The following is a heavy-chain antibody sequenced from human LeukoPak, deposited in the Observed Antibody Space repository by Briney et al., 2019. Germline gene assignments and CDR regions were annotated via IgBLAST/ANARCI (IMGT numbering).Heavy chain of an antibody. Sequence: GGSLRLSCAASGFIFSSYQMNWVRQAPGKGLEWVSYISSSSTTIYYADSVKGRFTISRDNAKNSLYLQMNSLRAEDTAVYYCARERYCSGGSCYSNWFDPWGQGTLVTVSS. D-gene: IGHD2-15*01. J-gene: IGHJ5*02. CDR2: ISSSSTTI. CDR3: ARERYCSGGSCYSNWFDP. V-gene: IGHV3-48*03. CDR1: GFIFSSYQ.